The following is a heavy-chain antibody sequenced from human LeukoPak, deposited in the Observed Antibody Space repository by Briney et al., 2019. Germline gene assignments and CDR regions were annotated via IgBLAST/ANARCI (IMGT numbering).Heavy chain of an antibody. CDR1: GGSISGYY. Sequence: TSETLSLTCTVSGGSISGYYWSWIRQPAGKGLEWIGRIFSSGSTNYNPSLKSRVTISVDTSKNQFSLKLSSVTAADTAVYYCARGGELYGYETKGFDYWGQGTLVTVSS. CDR2: IFSSGST. V-gene: IGHV4-4*07. CDR3: ARGGELYGYETKGFDY. J-gene: IGHJ4*02. D-gene: IGHD5-12*01.